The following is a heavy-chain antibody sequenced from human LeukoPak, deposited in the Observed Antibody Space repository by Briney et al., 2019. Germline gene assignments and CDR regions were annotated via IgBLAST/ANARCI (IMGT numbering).Heavy chain of an antibody. J-gene: IGHJ4*02. CDR3: ARDTPAAGTRYFDN. CDR1: GFTFSSYG. D-gene: IGHD6-25*01. V-gene: IGHV3-66*01. CDR2: IYGGEST. Sequence: GGSLRLSCAASGFTFSSYGMHWVRQAPGKRLEWVAVIYGGESTYYADSVRGRFTISRDYSKNTLYLQINSLRAEDTAVYYCARDTPAAGTRYFDNWGQGTLVTVSS.